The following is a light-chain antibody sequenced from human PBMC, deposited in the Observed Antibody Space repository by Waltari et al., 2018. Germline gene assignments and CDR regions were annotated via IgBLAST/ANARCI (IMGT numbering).Light chain of an antibody. CDR3: QLWDTNSDRWI. V-gene: IGLV3-21*01. Sequence: SYDLTQPPSVSVSPGQTARITCGVRNIGSKHVHWYQQKPPQAPILVIYSNNQRPSGVPEEFSGSRSGNTATLTISGVEAGHEADYYCQLWDTNSDRWIFGGGTRLTVL. CDR1: NIGSKH. J-gene: IGLJ2*01. CDR2: SNN.